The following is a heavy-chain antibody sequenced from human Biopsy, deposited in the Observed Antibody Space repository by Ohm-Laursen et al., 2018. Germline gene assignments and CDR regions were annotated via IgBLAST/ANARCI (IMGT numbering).Heavy chain of an antibody. V-gene: IGHV3-33*04. CDR2: IWNDGTNE. J-gene: IGHJ2*01. D-gene: IGHD6-19*01. CDR1: GFTFGHYA. CDR3: ARGLSSGWYGYFDV. Sequence: SLRLSCAASGFTFGHYAMHWVRQAPGKGLEWISLIWNDGTNEDYADSVKGRFTISRDNSKNTLYLQINTLTLEDTAFYYCARGLSSGWYGYFDVWGRGTLVTVSS.